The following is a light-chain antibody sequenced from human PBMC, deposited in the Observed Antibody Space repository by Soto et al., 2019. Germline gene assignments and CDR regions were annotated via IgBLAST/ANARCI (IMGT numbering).Light chain of an antibody. J-gene: IGLJ3*02. Sequence: QSVLTQPPSVSGAPGQRVTISCTGSSSNIGAGYDVHWYQQLPGTAPKLLIYGNSNRPSGVPDRFSFSKSGTSASLAITGLQAEDEADYYCQSYDSSLGGWVFGGGTKLTVL. CDR1: SSNIGAGYD. CDR3: QSYDSSLGGWV. CDR2: GNS. V-gene: IGLV1-40*01.